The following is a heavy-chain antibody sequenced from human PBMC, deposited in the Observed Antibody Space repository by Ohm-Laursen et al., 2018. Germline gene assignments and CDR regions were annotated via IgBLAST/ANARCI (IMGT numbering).Heavy chain of an antibody. J-gene: IGHJ4*02. CDR3: ARRRDDSSGYHFFDY. CDR1: GASVSSSSSQ. CDR2: IYYRGTT. V-gene: IGHV4-39*01. Sequence: GTLSLTCTVSGASVSSSSSQWDWIRQSPGKGLEWIGTIYYRGTTHYNRSLQSRVTMSVDTSKNQFSLDLRSVTAADTALYYCARRRDDSSGYHFFDYWGRGILVTVSS. D-gene: IGHD3-22*01.